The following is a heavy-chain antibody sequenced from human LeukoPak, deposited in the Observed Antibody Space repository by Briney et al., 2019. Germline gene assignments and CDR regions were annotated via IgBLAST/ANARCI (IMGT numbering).Heavy chain of an antibody. CDR3: AKVFTGTRSRDDY. Sequence: GGSLRLSCAASGFTFSSYAMSWVRQAPGKGLEWVSAISGSGGSTCYADSVKGRFTISRDNSKNTLYLQMNSLRAEDTAVYYCAKVFTGTRSRDDYWGQGTLVTASS. J-gene: IGHJ4*02. V-gene: IGHV3-23*01. CDR2: ISGSGGST. CDR1: GFTFSSYA. D-gene: IGHD6-13*01.